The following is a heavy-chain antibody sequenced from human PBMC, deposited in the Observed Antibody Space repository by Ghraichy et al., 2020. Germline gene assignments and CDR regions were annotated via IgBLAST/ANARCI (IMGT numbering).Heavy chain of an antibody. CDR1: GDSVSSNSAA. J-gene: IGHJ6*02. CDR2: TYYRSKWYN. CDR3: ASSLTGAGPPYYYGMDV. V-gene: IGHV6-1*01. D-gene: IGHD6-19*01. Sequence: SQTLSLTCAISGDSVSSNSAAWNWIRQSPSRGLEWLGRTYYRSKWYNDYAVSVKSRITINPDTSKNQFSLQLNSVTPEDTAVYYCASSLTGAGPPYYYGMDVWGQGTTVTVSS.